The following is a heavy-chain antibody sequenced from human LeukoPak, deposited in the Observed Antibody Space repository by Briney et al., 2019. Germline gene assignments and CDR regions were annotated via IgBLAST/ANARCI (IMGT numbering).Heavy chain of an antibody. V-gene: IGHV3-7*01. J-gene: IGHJ4*02. D-gene: IGHD5-12*01. CDR3: ARDRPWLRLKEPELDY. Sequence: GKSLRLSCAASGFTFSSYGMHWVRQAPGKGLEWVANIKQDGSEKYYVDSVKGRFTISRDNAKNSLYLQMNSLRAEDTAVYYCARDRPWLRLKEPELDYWGQGTLVTVSS. CDR1: GFTFSSYG. CDR2: IKQDGSEK.